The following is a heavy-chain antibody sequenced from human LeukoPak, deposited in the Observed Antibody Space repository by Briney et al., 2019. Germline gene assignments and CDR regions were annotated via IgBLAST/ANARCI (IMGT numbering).Heavy chain of an antibody. D-gene: IGHD3-22*01. CDR2: INSDGSST. Sequence: GGSLRLSCAASGFTFSSYWMHWVRQAPGKGLVWVSRINSDGSSTSYADSVKGRFTISRDNAKNTLYLQMNSLRAEDTAVYYCARDALPDYDSSGYLRPPKYDFDYWGQGTLVTVSS. J-gene: IGHJ4*02. CDR1: GFTFSSYW. CDR3: ARDALPDYDSSGYLRPPKYDFDY. V-gene: IGHV3-74*01.